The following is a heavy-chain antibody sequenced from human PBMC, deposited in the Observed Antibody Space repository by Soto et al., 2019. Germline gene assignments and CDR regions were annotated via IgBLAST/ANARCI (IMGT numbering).Heavy chain of an antibody. J-gene: IGHJ4*02. D-gene: IGHD1-26*01. V-gene: IGHV3-9*01. CDR3: AKDMVEYSGSYRLDY. CDR1: GFTFDDYA. CDR2: ISWNSGSI. Sequence: EVQLVESGGGLVQPGRSLRLSCAASGFTFDDYAMHWVRQAPGKGLEWVSGISWNSGSIGYADSVKGRFTISRDNAKNSLYLQMNSLRAEDTALYYCAKDMVEYSGSYRLDYWGQGTMVTVSS.